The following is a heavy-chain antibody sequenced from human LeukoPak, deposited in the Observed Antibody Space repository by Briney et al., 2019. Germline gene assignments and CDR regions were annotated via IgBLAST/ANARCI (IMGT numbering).Heavy chain of an antibody. J-gene: IGHJ4*02. CDR3: ARDSSSNYVADY. Sequence: GGSLRLSCAASGFTFSSYGMHWVRQAPGKGLEWVAVIWYDGSNKYYVDSVKGRFTISRDNSKNTLYLQMNSLRAEDTAVYYCARDSSSNYVADYWGQGTLVTVSS. V-gene: IGHV3-33*01. CDR1: GFTFSSYG. CDR2: IWYDGSNK. D-gene: IGHD1-7*01.